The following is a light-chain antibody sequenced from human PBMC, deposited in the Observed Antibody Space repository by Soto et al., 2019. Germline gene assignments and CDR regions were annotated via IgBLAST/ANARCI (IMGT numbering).Light chain of an antibody. CDR1: QSISSY. CDR2: AAS. CDR3: QVRYSAPLP. J-gene: IGKJ1*01. V-gene: IGKV1-39*01. Sequence: DIRMTQSPSSLSASVEDRVTITCRASQSISSYLNWYQQKPGKAPKLLMYAASSLQSGVPPRFSGSGSGTDFTLTISSLQPYHFSTYYWQVRYSAPLPFGQGT.